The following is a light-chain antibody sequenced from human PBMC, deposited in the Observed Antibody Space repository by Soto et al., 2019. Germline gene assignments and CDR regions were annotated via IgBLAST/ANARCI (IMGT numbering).Light chain of an antibody. CDR1: QSLLHSNGYNY. V-gene: IGKV2-28*01. CDR3: MQALQTPRT. J-gene: IGKJ2*02. CDR2: LGS. Sequence: DIVMTQSPLSLPVTPGEPASISCRSSQSLLHSNGYNYLDWYLQKPGQSPQLLIYLGSNRASGVSDRFSGSGSGTDFTLTISRVEAEDVGVYYCMQALQTPRTFGQGTKLEIK.